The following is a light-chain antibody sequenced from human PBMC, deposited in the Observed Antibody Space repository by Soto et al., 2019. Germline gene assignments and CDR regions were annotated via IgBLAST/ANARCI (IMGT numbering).Light chain of an antibody. CDR1: SSDVGGYSY. CDR3: CSYTSSSTLYV. Sequence: QSVLTQPASMSGSPGQSITISCTGTSSDVGGYSYVSWYQHHPGKAPKLMIYEVSNRPSGVSNRFSGSKSGSTASLTISGLQAEDEADYYCCSYTSSSTLYVFGTGTKVTVL. J-gene: IGLJ1*01. V-gene: IGLV2-14*01. CDR2: EVS.